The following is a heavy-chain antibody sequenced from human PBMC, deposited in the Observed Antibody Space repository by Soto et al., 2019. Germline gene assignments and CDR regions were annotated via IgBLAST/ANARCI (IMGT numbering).Heavy chain of an antibody. CDR2: IWYDGSYK. V-gene: IGHV3-33*01. J-gene: IGHJ4*02. CDR1: GFTFSTSG. Sequence: QVQLVESGGGVVQPGRSLRLSCAASGFTFSTSGVHWVRQAPGKGLEWVAVIWYDGSYKYNTDSVKGRFTISRDNSKNTLYLQMSSLRVEDTAVYYCARGNWKSGYFDFWGQGTLVTVSS. CDR3: ARGNWKSGYFDF. D-gene: IGHD1-1*01.